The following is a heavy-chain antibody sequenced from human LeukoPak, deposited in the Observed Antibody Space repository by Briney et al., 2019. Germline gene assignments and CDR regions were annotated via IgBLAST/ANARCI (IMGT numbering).Heavy chain of an antibody. CDR2: IHYTGST. CDR1: WLSINRYY. Sequence: PSETLPLTHTVSWLSINRYYWSWIRQPPGKGLECIGYIHYTGSTNYNPSLKSRVTISVDTSKSQFSLKLSSVTAADTAIYYCARGGYYGSGNDFRFDPWGQGTLVTASS. V-gene: IGHV4-59*01. D-gene: IGHD3-10*01. CDR3: ARGGYYGSGNDFRFDP. J-gene: IGHJ5*02.